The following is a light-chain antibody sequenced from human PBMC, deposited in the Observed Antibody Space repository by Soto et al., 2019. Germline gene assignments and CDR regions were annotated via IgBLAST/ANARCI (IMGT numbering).Light chain of an antibody. CDR3: TSYVGSNIWV. J-gene: IGLJ3*02. CDR2: EVS. V-gene: IGLV2-8*01. CDR1: SSDVGAYKY. Sequence: QSALTQPPSASGSPGQSVTIPCTGTSSDVGAYKYVSWYQQYPGKAPKLMIYEVSKRPSGVPDRFSGSKSGNTASLTVSGLQAEDEADNYCTSYVGSNIWVFGGGTKLTVL.